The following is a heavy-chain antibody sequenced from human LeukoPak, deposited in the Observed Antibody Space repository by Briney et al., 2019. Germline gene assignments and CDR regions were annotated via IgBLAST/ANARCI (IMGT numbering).Heavy chain of an antibody. D-gene: IGHD1-26*01. CDR1: GFTFSSYG. Sequence: GGSLRLSCAASGFTFSSYGMHWVRQAPGKGLEWVAVIWYDGSNKYYADSVKGRFTISRDNSKNTLYLQMNSLRAEDTAVYYCGKNRYSGSLSPFDIWGQGTMVTVSS. J-gene: IGHJ3*02. CDR2: IWYDGSNK. CDR3: GKNRYSGSLSPFDI. V-gene: IGHV3-33*06.